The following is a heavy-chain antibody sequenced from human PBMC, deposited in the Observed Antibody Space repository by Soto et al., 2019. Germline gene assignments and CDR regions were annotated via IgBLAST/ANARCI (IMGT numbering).Heavy chain of an antibody. V-gene: IGHV3-33*01. CDR2: IWYDGSNK. J-gene: IGHJ4*02. D-gene: IGHD6-6*01. CDR1: GFTFSSYG. CDR3: ARGGEVIAALDY. Sequence: GGSLRLSCAASGFTFSSYGMHWVRQAPGKGLEWVAVIWYDGSNKYYADSVKGRFTISRDNSKNTLYLQMNSLRAEDTAVYYCARGGEVIAALDYWGQGTLVTVYS.